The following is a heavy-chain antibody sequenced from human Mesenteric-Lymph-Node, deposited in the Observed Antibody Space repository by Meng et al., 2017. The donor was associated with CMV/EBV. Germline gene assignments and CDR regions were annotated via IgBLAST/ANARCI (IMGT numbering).Heavy chain of an antibody. CDR2: ISHDGRKK. D-gene: IGHD3-3*01. CDR1: A. Sequence: AMNCVREAPVKGQELVSTISHDGRKKYYVESVKGRFSSSRDNSKYTLFLQMNSLRPDDTAVYYCERGTVLEWFSANSDPFQHWGQGTLVTVSS. CDR3: ERGTVLEWFSANSDPFQH. V-gene: IGHV3-30*04. J-gene: IGHJ4*02.